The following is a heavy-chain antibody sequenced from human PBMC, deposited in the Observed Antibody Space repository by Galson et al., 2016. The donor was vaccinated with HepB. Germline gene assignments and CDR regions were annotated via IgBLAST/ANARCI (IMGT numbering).Heavy chain of an antibody. V-gene: IGHV1-3*01. CDR1: GYIFSSYA. D-gene: IGHD2-8*02. J-gene: IGHJ4*02. CDR2: INPDSGNT. Sequence: SVKVSCKASGYIFSSYAIHWVRQAPGQRLEWMGWINPDSGNTKYSQKFQGRVTITRDTSASTVYMELSRLRSEDTALYFCARDDGNDWCLNLWGRGTLVTVSS. CDR3: ARDDGNDWCLNL.